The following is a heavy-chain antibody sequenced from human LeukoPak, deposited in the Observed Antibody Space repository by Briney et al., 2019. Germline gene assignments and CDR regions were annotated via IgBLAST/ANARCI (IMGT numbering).Heavy chain of an antibody. CDR2: ISSNGGST. D-gene: IGHD6-25*01. CDR3: VRSAATSYDAFDI. Sequence: GGSLRLSCSASGFTFSSYAMHWVRQAPGKGLEYVSAISSNGGSTYYADSVKGRFTISRDNSKNTLYLQMSSLRAEDTAVYYCVRSAATSYDAFDIWGQGTMVTVSS. CDR1: GFTFSSYA. J-gene: IGHJ3*02. V-gene: IGHV3-64D*06.